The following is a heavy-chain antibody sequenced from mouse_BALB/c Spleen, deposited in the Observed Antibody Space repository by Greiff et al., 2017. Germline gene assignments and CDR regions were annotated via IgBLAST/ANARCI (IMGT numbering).Heavy chain of an antibody. V-gene: IGHV6-3*01. CDR3: TAYFDV. J-gene: IGHJ1*01. CDR2: IRLKSDNYAT. CDR1: GFTFSSYW. Sequence: DVKLVESGGGLVQPGGSMKLSCVASGFTFSSYWMSWVRQSPEKGLEWVAEIRLKSDNYATHYAESVKGKFTISRDDSKSRLYLQMNSLRAEDTGIYYCTAYFDVWGAGTTVTVSS.